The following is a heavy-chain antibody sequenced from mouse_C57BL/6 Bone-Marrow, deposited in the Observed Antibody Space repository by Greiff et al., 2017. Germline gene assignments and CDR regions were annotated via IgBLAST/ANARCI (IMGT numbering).Heavy chain of an antibody. CDR2: IYPRSGNT. J-gene: IGHJ3*01. Sequence: VQLQPSGAELARPGASVKLSCKASGYTFTSYGISWVKRRTGQGLEWIGEIYPRSGNTYYNEKFKGKATLTADKSSSTAYMELRSLTSEDSAVYFCARDDYDWFAYWGQGTLVTVSA. D-gene: IGHD2-4*01. CDR3: ARDDYDWFAY. CDR1: GYTFTSYG. V-gene: IGHV1-81*01.